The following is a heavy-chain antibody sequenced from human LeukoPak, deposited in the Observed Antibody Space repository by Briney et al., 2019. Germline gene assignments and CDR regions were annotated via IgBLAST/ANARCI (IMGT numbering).Heavy chain of an antibody. J-gene: IGHJ4*02. CDR2: INPNNSNT. CDR1: GYTFTSYH. Sequence: ASVKVSCKAFGYTFTSYHYHWVRQAPGQGLEWMGVINPNNSNTGYAQNFQDRVTMTRDTSTSTLYLELSSLRPEDTAVYYCARDSSRGWLTADYWGQGTLVTVSS. D-gene: IGHD5-12*01. CDR3: ARDSSRGWLTADY. V-gene: IGHV1-46*01.